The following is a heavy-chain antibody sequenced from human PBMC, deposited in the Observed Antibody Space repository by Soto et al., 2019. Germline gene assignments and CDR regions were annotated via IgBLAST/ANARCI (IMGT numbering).Heavy chain of an antibody. CDR2: INSDGSST. D-gene: IGHD2-8*01. V-gene: IGHV3-74*01. Sequence: GGSLRLSCAASGFTFSSYWMHWVRQAPGKGLVWVSRINSDGSSTSYADSVKGRFTIPRDNAENTLYLQMNSLRAEDTAVYYCAREANRLGYCTNGVCRRVYYYYGMDVWGQGTTVTVSS. CDR3: AREANRLGYCTNGVCRRVYYYYGMDV. CDR1: GFTFSSYW. J-gene: IGHJ6*02.